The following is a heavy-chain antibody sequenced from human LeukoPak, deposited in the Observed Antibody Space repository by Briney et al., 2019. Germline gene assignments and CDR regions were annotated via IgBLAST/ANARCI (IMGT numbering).Heavy chain of an antibody. D-gene: IGHD2-15*01. V-gene: IGHV3-66*02. CDR3: ASRDIVVVVAEDYYGMDV. J-gene: IGHJ6*02. CDR1: LFTYSINY. CDR2: LYSGGST. Sequence: QSGRCLGLFRAASLFTYSINYLICVSQASAKGLEEGLVLYSGGSTYYADSVKGRFTISRDNSKNTLYIQMNSLRAEDTAVYYCASRDIVVVVAEDYYGMDVWGQGTTVTVSS.